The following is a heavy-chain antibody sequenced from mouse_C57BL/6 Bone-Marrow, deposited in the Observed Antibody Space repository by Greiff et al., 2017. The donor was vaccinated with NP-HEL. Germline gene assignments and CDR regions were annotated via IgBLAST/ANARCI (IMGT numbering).Heavy chain of an antibody. V-gene: IGHV1-55*01. D-gene: IGHD1-1*01. CDR1: GYTFTSYW. Sequence: QVQLKQSGAELVKPGASVKMSCKASGYTFTSYWITWVKQRPGQGLEWIGDIYPGSGSTNYNEKFKSKATLTVDTSSSTAYMQLSSLTSEDSAVYYCARSGYGSSYGFAYWGQGTLVTVSA. CDR3: ARSGYGSSYGFAY. CDR2: IYPGSGST. J-gene: IGHJ3*01.